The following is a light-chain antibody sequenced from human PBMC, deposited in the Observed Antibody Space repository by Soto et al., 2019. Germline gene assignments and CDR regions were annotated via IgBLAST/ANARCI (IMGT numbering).Light chain of an antibody. J-gene: IGKJ1*01. CDR2: DDS. CDR1: QSISYF. Sequence: DIQMTQSPSTLSASIGDRVTITCRASQSISYFLAWYQQKPGKAPNLLIYDDSSLESGAPSRFSGSGSGTQFTLTIYSLQPDDFATYYCQHYDSSSPLTFGQGTKV. V-gene: IGKV1-5*01. CDR3: QHYDSSSPLT.